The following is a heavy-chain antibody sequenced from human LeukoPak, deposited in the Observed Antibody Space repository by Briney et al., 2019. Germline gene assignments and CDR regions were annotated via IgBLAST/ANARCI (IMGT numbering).Heavy chain of an antibody. CDR3: AREHSSCGHMGACYYCYYGMDV. CDR2: ISSSSSYI. V-gene: IGHV3-21*04. J-gene: IGHJ6*02. Sequence: PGGSLRLSCAASGFTFSSYSMNWVRQAPGKGLEWVSSISSSSSYIYYADSVKGRFTISRDNAKNSLNLQMNSLRAEDTAVYYCAREHSSCGHMGACYYCYYGMDVWGQGTTVTVSS. D-gene: IGHD2-2*01. CDR1: GFTFSSYS.